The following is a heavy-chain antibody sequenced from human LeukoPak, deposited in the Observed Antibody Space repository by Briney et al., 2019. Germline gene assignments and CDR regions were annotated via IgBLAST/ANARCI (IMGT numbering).Heavy chain of an antibody. Sequence: KSGGSLRLSCAASGFTFSSYSMNWVRQAPGKGLEWVSSISSSSSYIYYADSVKGRFTISRDNAKNSLYLQMNSLRAEDTAVYYCARRPWSGSSWSFDYWGQGTLVTVSS. J-gene: IGHJ4*02. V-gene: IGHV3-21*01. CDR2: ISSSSSYI. D-gene: IGHD6-13*01. CDR1: GFTFSSYS. CDR3: ARRPWSGSSWSFDY.